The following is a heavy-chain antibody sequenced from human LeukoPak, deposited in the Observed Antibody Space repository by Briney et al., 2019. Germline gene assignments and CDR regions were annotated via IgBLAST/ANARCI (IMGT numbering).Heavy chain of an antibody. V-gene: IGHV3-21*01. CDR1: GFTFSSYS. Sequence: PGGSLRLSCAASGFTFSSYSMNWVRQAPGKGLEWVSSISSSSTYIYYADSVKGRFTISRDNAKNSLYLQMNSLGAEDTAVYYCARLLAVDYAVEYWGQGTLVTVSS. D-gene: IGHD6-19*01. CDR3: ARLLAVDYAVEY. CDR2: ISSSSTYI. J-gene: IGHJ4*02.